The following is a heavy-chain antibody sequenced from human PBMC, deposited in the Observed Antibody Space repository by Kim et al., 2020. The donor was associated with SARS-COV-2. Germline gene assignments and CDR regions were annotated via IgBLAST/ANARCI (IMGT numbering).Heavy chain of an antibody. D-gene: IGHD3-10*01. J-gene: IGHJ4*02. CDR3: ARTVPLLLWFGEIPEGVGPYFDY. CDR1: GGSISSSSYY. Sequence: SETLSLTCTVSGGSISSSSYYWGWIRQPPGKGLEWIGSIYYSGSTYYNPSLKSRVTISVDTSKNQFSLKLSSVTAADTAVYYCARTVPLLLWFGEIPEGVGPYFDYWGQGTLVTVSS. CDR2: IYYSGST. V-gene: IGHV4-39*01.